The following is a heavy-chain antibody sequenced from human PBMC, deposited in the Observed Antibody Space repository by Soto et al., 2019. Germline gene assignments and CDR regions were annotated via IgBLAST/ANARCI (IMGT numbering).Heavy chain of an antibody. CDR2: INHSGST. Sequence: SETLSLTCAVYGGSFSGYYWSWIRQPPGKGLEWIGEINHSGSTNYNPSLKSRVTISVDTSKNQFSLKLSSVTAADTAVYYCARVYIPPPGIAAAGTEDWGQGTLVTVSS. CDR1: GGSFSGYY. D-gene: IGHD6-13*01. CDR3: ARVYIPPPGIAAAGTED. J-gene: IGHJ4*02. V-gene: IGHV4-34*01.